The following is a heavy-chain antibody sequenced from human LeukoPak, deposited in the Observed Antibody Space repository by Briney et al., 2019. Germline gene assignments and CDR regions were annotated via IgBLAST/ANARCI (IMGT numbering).Heavy chain of an antibody. CDR3: ARETGEGFDY. Sequence: PGGSLRLSCAASGFTFTSYSMSWVRQAPGKGLEWVSSISSSSSYIYYADSVKGRFTISRDNAKNSLYLQMNSLRAEDTAVYYCARETGEGFDYWGQGTLVTVSS. V-gene: IGHV3-21*01. CDR2: ISSSSSYI. D-gene: IGHD3-10*01. J-gene: IGHJ4*02. CDR1: GFTFTSYS.